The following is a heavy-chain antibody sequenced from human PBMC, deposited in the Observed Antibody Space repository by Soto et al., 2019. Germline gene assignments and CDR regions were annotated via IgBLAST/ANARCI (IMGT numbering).Heavy chain of an antibody. CDR2: IWYDGSNK. J-gene: IGHJ6*03. D-gene: IGHD6-6*01. CDR3: ARVPHLAARPFGYYYYYMDV. CDR1: GFTFSSYG. Sequence: GGSLRLSCAASGFTFSSYGMHWVRQAPGKGLEWVAVIWYDGSNKYYADSVKGRFTISRDNSKNTLYLQMNSLRAEDTAVYYCARVPHLAARPFGYYYYYMDVWAKGNTVTVSS. V-gene: IGHV3-33*01.